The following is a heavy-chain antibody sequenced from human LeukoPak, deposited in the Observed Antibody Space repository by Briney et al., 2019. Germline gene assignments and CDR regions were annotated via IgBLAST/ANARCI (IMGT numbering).Heavy chain of an antibody. Sequence: GGSLRLSCAASVFTFSTYGFHWVRRAPGKGLEWVAFIPSDGSDNYYANSVKGRFTISRDNSKNTLYLQMNSLRSEDTAVYYCAKGLGDYDDFRLGYWGQGTLVTVSS. CDR2: IPSDGSDN. CDR3: AKGLGDYDDFRLGY. CDR1: VFTFSTYG. J-gene: IGHJ4*02. D-gene: IGHD4-17*01. V-gene: IGHV3-30*02.